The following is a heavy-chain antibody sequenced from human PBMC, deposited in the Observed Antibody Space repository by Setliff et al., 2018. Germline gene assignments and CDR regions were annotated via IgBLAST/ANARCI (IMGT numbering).Heavy chain of an antibody. D-gene: IGHD6-19*01. Sequence: LSLTCTVSGGSFSSGGYYWSWIRQHPGKGLEWIGYIYYSGSTSYYNPSLKSRVTISVDTSKNQFSLKLSSVTAADTAVYYCARGRAGHSGHWGQGTLVTVSS. J-gene: IGHJ4*02. CDR3: ARGRAGHSGH. CDR1: GGSFSSGGYY. CDR2: IYYSGSTS. V-gene: IGHV4-31*03.